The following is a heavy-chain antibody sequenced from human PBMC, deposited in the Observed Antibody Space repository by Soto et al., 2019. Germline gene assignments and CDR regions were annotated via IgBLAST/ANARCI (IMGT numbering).Heavy chain of an antibody. CDR3: AKSGAAISWFDP. J-gene: IGHJ5*02. Sequence: GGSLRLSCAASGFTFSSYAMSWVRQAPGKGLEWVSAISGSGGSTYHADSVKGRFTISRDNSKNTLYLQMNSLRAEDTAVYYCAKSGAAISWFDPWGQGTLVTVSS. CDR2: ISGSGGST. V-gene: IGHV3-23*01. CDR1: GFTFSSYA. D-gene: IGHD2-2*01.